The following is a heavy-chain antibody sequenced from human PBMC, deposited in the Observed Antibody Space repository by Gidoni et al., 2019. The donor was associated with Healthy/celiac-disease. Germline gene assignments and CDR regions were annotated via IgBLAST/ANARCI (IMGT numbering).Heavy chain of an antibody. J-gene: IGHJ4*02. V-gene: IGHV3-23*01. D-gene: IGHD3-22*01. Sequence: EVQLLESGGGLVQHGGSLRLSCAASGFTFSSYAMSWVRQAPGKGLEWVSAISGSGGSTYYADSVKGRFTISRENSKNTLYLQMNSLRAEDTAVYYCARPNYYDSREFDYWGQGTLVTVSS. CDR2: ISGSGGST. CDR1: GFTFSSYA. CDR3: ARPNYYDSREFDY.